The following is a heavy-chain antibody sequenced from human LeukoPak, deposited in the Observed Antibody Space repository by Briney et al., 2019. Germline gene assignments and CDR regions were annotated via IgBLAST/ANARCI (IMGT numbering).Heavy chain of an antibody. CDR1: GFTFSSYA. Sequence: PGGSLKLSCAASGFTFSSYAMHWVRQAPGKGLEYVSAISSNGGSTYYANSVKGRFTISRDNSKNTLYLQMGSLRAEDTAVYYCARGRDLLWFGPTGGQGTLVTVSS. D-gene: IGHD3-10*01. CDR2: ISSNGGST. CDR3: ARGRDLLWFGPT. J-gene: IGHJ4*02. V-gene: IGHV3-64*01.